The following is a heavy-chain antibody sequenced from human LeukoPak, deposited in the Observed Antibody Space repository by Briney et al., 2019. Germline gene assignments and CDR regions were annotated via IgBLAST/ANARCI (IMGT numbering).Heavy chain of an antibody. V-gene: IGHV4-39*07. CDR1: GGSISSSSYY. CDR3: ARDLGEFDY. CDR2: IYTSGST. J-gene: IGHJ4*02. D-gene: IGHD3-16*01. Sequence: SETLSLTCTVSGGSISSSSYYWGWIRQPPGKGLEWIGRIYTSGSTNYNTSLKSRVTMSVDTSKNQFSLKLSSVTAADTAVYYCARDLGEFDYWGQGTLVTVSS.